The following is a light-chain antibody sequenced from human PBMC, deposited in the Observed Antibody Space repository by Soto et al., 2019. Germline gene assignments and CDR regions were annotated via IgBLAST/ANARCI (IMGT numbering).Light chain of an antibody. CDR3: SSYTSSSTLV. CDR1: SSDVGGYNY. Sequence: QSALTQPASVSGSPGQSITISCTGTSSDVGGYNYVSWYQQHPGKAPKLMIYDVSNRPSGVSNLFSGSTSGNTASLTISGLQAEDEANYYCSSYTSSSTLVFGGGTQLTVL. J-gene: IGLJ2*01. V-gene: IGLV2-14*01. CDR2: DVS.